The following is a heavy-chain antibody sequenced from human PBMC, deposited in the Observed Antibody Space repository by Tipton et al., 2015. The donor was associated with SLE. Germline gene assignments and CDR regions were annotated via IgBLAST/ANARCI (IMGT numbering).Heavy chain of an antibody. CDR1: GDSIRHMYW. CDR3: ARDYY. V-gene: IGHV3-7*01. Sequence: LSLTCTVSGDSIRHMYWSWVRQAPGKGLEWVANIKKDGSEDYYVDSVKGRFIISRDNAKNSLSLQMNSLRAEDTAVYYCARDYYWGQGTLVTVSS. CDR2: IKKDGSED. J-gene: IGHJ4*02.